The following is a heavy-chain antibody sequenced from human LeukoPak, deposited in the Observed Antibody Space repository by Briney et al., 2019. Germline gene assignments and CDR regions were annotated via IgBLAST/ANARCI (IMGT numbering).Heavy chain of an antibody. CDR3: ASGEYGDFDY. J-gene: IGHJ4*02. Sequence: ASVKVSCKASGYTFNSYGISWVRQAPGQGLEWMGWINPNSGGTNYAQKFQGRVTMTRDTSISTAYMELSRLRSDDTAVYYCASGEYGDFDYWGQGTLVTVSS. D-gene: IGHD4-17*01. CDR1: GYTFNSYG. CDR2: INPNSGGT. V-gene: IGHV1-2*02.